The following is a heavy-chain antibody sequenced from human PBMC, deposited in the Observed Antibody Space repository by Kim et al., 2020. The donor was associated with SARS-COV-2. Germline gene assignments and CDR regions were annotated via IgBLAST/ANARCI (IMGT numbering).Heavy chain of an antibody. CDR3: AGNVDTAMSFDY. D-gene: IGHD5-18*01. CDR2: IYYSGST. Sequence: SETLSLTCTVSGDSVSSGSYYWSWIRQPPGKGLEWIGYIYYSGSTNYNPSLKSRVTISVDTSKNQFSLKLSSVTAADTAVYYCAGNVDTAMSFDYWGQGT. V-gene: IGHV4-61*01. CDR1: GDSVSSGSYY. J-gene: IGHJ4*02.